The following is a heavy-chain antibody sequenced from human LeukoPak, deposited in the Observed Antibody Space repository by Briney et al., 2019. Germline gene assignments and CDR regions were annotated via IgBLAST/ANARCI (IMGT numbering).Heavy chain of an antibody. V-gene: IGHV3-23*01. CDR2: ISGSGIST. D-gene: IGHD3-9*01. CDR3: ASAMYYDILTGFPHEEDY. CDR1: GFTFSNYA. J-gene: IGHJ4*02. Sequence: GGSLRLSCTASGFTFSNYAMSWVRQAPGKGLEWVSAISGSGISTYYAESLKTRFTISRDNSKNTLYLQMNSLRAEDTALYYCASAMYYDILTGFPHEEDYWGQGTQVTVSS.